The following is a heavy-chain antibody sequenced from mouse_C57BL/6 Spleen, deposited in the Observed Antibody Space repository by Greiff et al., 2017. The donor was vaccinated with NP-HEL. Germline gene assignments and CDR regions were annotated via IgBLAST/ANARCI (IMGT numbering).Heavy chain of an antibody. CDR2: IYPGSGNT. CDR3: ARSYYGSSYDAMDY. V-gene: IGHV1-76*01. CDR1: GYTFTDYY. J-gene: IGHJ4*01. Sequence: VKLVESGAELVRPGASVKLSCKASGYTFTDYYINWVKQRPGQGLEWIARIYPGSGNTYYNEKFKGKATLTAEKSSSTAYMQLSSLTSEDSAVYFCARSYYGSSYDAMDYWGQGTSVTVSS. D-gene: IGHD1-1*01.